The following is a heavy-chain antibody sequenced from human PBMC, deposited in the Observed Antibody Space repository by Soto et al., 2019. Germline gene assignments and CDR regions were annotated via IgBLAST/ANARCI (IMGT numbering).Heavy chain of an antibody. Sequence: QVQLVQSGAEVKKPGSSVKVSCKASGGTFSSYAISWVRQAPGQGLEWMGGIIPIFGTANYAQKFQARVTITADESTSTAYMELSSLRSEDTAVYYCASKQYDSSGYYPSGWFDPWGQGTLVTVSS. CDR3: ASKQYDSSGYYPSGWFDP. V-gene: IGHV1-69*01. D-gene: IGHD3-22*01. CDR2: IIPIFGTA. CDR1: GGTFSSYA. J-gene: IGHJ5*02.